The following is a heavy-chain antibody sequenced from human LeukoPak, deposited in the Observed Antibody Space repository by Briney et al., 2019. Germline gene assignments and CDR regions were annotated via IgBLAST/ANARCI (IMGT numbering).Heavy chain of an antibody. CDR3: TRQTGESTNFDN. V-gene: IGHV3-53*01. CDR1: GFSVSSSY. D-gene: IGHD2-2*01. Sequence: GGSLRLSCAAYGFSVSSSYISWVRQAPGKGLEWVSAIYSGGTTYYADSVKGRFTISRDNSKNMLYLLMNYLRAEDTAMYHCTRQTGESTNFDNWGQGTLVTVSS. CDR2: IYSGGTT. J-gene: IGHJ4*02.